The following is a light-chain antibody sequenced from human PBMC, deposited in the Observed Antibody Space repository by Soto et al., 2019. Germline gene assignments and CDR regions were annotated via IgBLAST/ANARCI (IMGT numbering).Light chain of an antibody. CDR3: QQYGSSPKT. CDR1: QSVSSSY. CDR2: GAS. Sequence: EIVLTQSPGTLSLSPGERATLSCRASQSVSSSYLAWYQQKPGQAPRLLMYGASSRATGIPDRFSGSGSGTDFTLTINRLEPEDFAMYYCQQYGSSPKTFGQGTKVEIK. V-gene: IGKV3-20*01. J-gene: IGKJ1*01.